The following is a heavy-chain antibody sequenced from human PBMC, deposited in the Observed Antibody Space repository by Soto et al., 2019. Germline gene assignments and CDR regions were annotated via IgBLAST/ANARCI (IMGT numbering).Heavy chain of an antibody. V-gene: IGHV4-59*01. J-gene: IGHJ4*02. D-gene: IGHD6-13*01. CDR1: GGSMRNYF. CDR2: IHYSGTT. Sequence: SETLSLTCTVSGGSMRNYFWTWIRQPPGKGLEWIGYIHYSGTTSFFPSYNPSLRSRVTISEGTSKNQFSLKLLSVTTADTAVYFCAAGEASSRNLAPYYLDFWGQGTLVTVSS. CDR3: AAGEASSRNLAPYYLDF.